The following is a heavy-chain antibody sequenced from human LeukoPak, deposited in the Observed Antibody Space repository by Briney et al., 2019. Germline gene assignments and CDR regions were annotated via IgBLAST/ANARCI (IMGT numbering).Heavy chain of an antibody. V-gene: IGHV4-4*07. CDR1: GGSISIYY. D-gene: IGHD6-13*01. CDR2: IYTSGST. Sequence: SETLSLTCTVSGGSISIYYWSWIRQPAGKGLEWIGRIYTSGSTNYNPSLRSRVTMSVDTSKNQFSLKLSSVTAADTAVYYCARFSSIAAAFDYWGQGTLVAVSS. CDR3: ARFSSIAAAFDY. J-gene: IGHJ4*02.